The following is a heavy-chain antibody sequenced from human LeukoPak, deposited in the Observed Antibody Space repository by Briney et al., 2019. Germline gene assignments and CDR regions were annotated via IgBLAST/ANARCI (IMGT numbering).Heavy chain of an antibody. D-gene: IGHD2-15*01. CDR2: IKQDGSEK. V-gene: IGHV3-7*01. Sequence: GGSLRLSCAASGFTFSSYWRSWVRQAPGKGLEWVANIKQDGSEKYYVDSVKGRFTISRDNAKNSLYLQMNSLRAEDTAVYYCARDQRCSGGSCYSSPYYYYGMDVWGQGTTVTVSS. J-gene: IGHJ6*02. CDR1: GFTFSSYW. CDR3: ARDQRCSGGSCYSSPYYYYGMDV.